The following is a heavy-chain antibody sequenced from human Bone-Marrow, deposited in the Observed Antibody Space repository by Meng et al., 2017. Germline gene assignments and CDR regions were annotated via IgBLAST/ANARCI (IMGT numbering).Heavy chain of an antibody. Sequence: GESLKISCATSGFTFANFAMSWVRQAPGKGLEWVAYISGSGGNTYYVDSVKGRFAISRVNAKNSLYLQMNSLRAEDTAIYYCARVVMTTVTIDYWGQGTLVTVSS. J-gene: IGHJ4*02. D-gene: IGHD4-17*01. CDR3: ARVVMTTVTIDY. V-gene: IGHV3-48*03. CDR1: GFTFANFA. CDR2: ISGSGGNT.